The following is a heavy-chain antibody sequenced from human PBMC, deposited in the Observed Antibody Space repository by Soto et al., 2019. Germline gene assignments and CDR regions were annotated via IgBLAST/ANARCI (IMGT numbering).Heavy chain of an antibody. CDR2: FDPEDGET. CDR1: GYTLTELS. Sequence: ASVKVSCKVSGYTLTELSMHWVRQAPGKGLEWMGGFDPEDGETIYAQKFQGRVTMTEDTSTDTAYMELSSLRSEDTAVYYCATAPSIFGVVADYYYYGMDVWGQGTTVTV. D-gene: IGHD3-3*01. CDR3: ATAPSIFGVVADYYYYGMDV. V-gene: IGHV1-24*01. J-gene: IGHJ6*02.